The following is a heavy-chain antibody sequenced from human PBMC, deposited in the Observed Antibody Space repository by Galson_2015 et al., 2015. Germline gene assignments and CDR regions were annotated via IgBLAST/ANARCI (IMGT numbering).Heavy chain of an antibody. V-gene: IGHV3-15*01. J-gene: IGHJ4*02. CDR2: IKSKTDGGTT. Sequence: SLRLSCAASGFTFSNAWMNWVRQAPGKGLEWVGRIKSKTDGGTTDYAAPVKGRFTISRDDSKNTLYLQMNSLKTEDTAVYYCTTDIVVVTAIGLDYWGQGTLVTVSS. D-gene: IGHD2-21*02. CDR3: TTDIVVVTAIGLDY. CDR1: GFTFSNAW.